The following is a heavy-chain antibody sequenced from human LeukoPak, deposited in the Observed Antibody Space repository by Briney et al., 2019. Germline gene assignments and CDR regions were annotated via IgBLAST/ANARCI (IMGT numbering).Heavy chain of an antibody. Sequence: PSETLSLTCTVSGGSISSYYWSWIRQPAGKGLEWIGRIYTSGSTNYNPSLKSRVTMSVDTSKNQFSLKLSSVTAADTAVYYCARSGYCSSTSCYNTGYFDYWGQGTLVTVS. J-gene: IGHJ4*02. CDR3: ARSGYCSSTSCYNTGYFDY. V-gene: IGHV4-4*07. D-gene: IGHD2-2*02. CDR1: GGSISSYY. CDR2: IYTSGST.